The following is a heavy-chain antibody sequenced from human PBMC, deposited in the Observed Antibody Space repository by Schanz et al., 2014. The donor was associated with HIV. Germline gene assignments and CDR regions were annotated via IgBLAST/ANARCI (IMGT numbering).Heavy chain of an antibody. CDR1: GYTFTGYY. J-gene: IGHJ6*02. CDR3: AREPSFSGLDV. CDR2: FNPNSGGR. D-gene: IGHD6-6*01. Sequence: QVQLVQSGAEVKKPGASVKVSCKASGYTFTGYYLHWIRQAPGQGLEWMGWFNPNSGGRIYPHKFEGRVTMTRDTSISTAYMELSSLRYDDTAVYYCAREPSFSGLDVWGQGTTVIVSS. V-gene: IGHV1-2*07.